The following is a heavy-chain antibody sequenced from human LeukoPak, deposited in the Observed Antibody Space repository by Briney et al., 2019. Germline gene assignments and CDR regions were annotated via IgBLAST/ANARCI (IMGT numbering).Heavy chain of an antibody. CDR1: GGSLSGGRYC. D-gene: IGHD5-18*01. CDR3: ARERRARYSYGSRSWYFDY. CDR2: IYTSGST. J-gene: IGHJ4*02. Sequence: SETPSLTCTVPGGSLSGGRYCCSWIRQPAGEGLEWIGRIYTSGSTNYNPSLKSRVTISVDTSKNQFSLKLSSVTAADTAVYYCARERRARYSYGSRSWYFDYWGQGTLVTVSS. V-gene: IGHV4-61*02.